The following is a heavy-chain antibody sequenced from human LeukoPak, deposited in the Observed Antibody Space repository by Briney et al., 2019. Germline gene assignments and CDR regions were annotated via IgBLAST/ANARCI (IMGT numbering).Heavy chain of an antibody. CDR3: ARGVFAGDLLTGYWYFDL. CDR2: IWYDGSNK. D-gene: IGHD1-20*01. CDR1: GFTFSSYG. V-gene: IGHV3-33*01. Sequence: PGRSLRLSCAASGFTFSSYGMHWVRQAPGKGLEWVAVIWYDGSNKYYADSVKGRFTISRDNSKNTLYLQMNSLRAEDTAVYYCARGVFAGDLLTGYWYFDLWGRGTLVTVSS. J-gene: IGHJ2*01.